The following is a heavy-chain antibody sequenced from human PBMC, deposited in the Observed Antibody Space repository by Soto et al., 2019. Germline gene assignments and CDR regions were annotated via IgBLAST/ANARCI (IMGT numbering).Heavy chain of an antibody. J-gene: IGHJ6*02. D-gene: IGHD6-25*01. CDR2: ISGLSSYI. CDR1: GFTFSRYG. CDR3: ARDPQQRLADSYYYGMDV. Sequence: GSQRLSCAASGFTFSRYGMNWVRQAPGKGLELVSSISGLSSYIYYADSVKGRFTVSRDNAKNSLYVQMNSLRAEDTAVYYCARDPQQRLADSYYYGMDVWGQGTTVTVSS. V-gene: IGHV3-21*06.